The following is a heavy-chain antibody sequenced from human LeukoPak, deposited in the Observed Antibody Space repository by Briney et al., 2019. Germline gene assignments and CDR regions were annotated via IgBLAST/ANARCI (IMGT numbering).Heavy chain of an antibody. CDR1: GFTVSTNY. CDR3: ARGFRSVTTWGYFDY. J-gene: IGHJ4*02. CDR2: IYSGGGT. Sequence: GGSLRLSCAASGFTVSTNYMSWVRQAPGKGLEWVSLIYSGGGTYYADSVKGRFTISRDNSRNTPYLQMNSLRVDDTAVYYCARGFRSVTTWGYFDYWGEGALVTVSS. V-gene: IGHV3-66*01. D-gene: IGHD4-17*01.